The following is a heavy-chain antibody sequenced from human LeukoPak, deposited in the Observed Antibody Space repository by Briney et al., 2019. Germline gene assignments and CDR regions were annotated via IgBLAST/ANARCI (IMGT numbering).Heavy chain of an antibody. D-gene: IGHD3-10*01. V-gene: IGHV3-21*01. CDR3: AKDGTRGIRFGKIPHYFDY. Sequence: GGSLRLSCAAYGFTFSSYSMNWVRQAPGKGLEWVSFISTSSSYIYYADSVKGRFTISRDSSKNTLYLQMNSLRVDDTAVYYCAKDGTRGIRFGKIPHYFDYWGQGTLVTVSS. J-gene: IGHJ4*02. CDR1: GFTFSSYS. CDR2: ISTSSSYI.